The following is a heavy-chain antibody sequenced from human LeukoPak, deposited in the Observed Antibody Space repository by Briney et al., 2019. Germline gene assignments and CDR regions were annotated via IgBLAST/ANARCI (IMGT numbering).Heavy chain of an antibody. V-gene: IGHV1-2*02. Sequence: ASVKVSCKAFGYTFNDYYIHWVRQAPGQGLEWMGWINPNSGGTDSAQKFQGRVTMTRDTSISTAYMELSRLRSDDTAVYYCASAPKKNSGSGSYSIDYWGQGTLVTVSS. D-gene: IGHD3-10*01. J-gene: IGHJ4*02. CDR2: INPNSGGT. CDR1: GYTFNDYY. CDR3: ASAPKKNSGSGSYSIDY.